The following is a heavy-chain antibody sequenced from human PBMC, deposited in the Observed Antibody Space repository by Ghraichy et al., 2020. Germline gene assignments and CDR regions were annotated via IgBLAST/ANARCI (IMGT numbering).Heavy chain of an antibody. CDR2: IYYGGST. J-gene: IGHJ4*02. CDR3: ARKTISSRPGV. Sequence: SETLSLTCTVSGDSISSSNSNWVWMRQAPGKGLEWIATIYYGGSTYYNPSLKSRVTISVDKSKSQFSLKLSSVTAADTAMYYCARKTISSRPGVWGQGTLVTVSS. CDR1: GDSISSSNSN. V-gene: IGHV4-39*01. D-gene: IGHD4/OR15-4a*01.